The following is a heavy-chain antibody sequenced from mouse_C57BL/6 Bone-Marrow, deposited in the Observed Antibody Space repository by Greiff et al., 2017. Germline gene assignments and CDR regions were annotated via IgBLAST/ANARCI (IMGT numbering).Heavy chain of an antibody. CDR2: IYPGGGYT. D-gene: IGHD4-1*02. V-gene: IGHV1-63*01. Sequence: VQLVESGAELVRPGTSVKMSCKASGYTFTNYWIGWAKQRPGHGLEWIGDIYPGGGYTNYNEKFKGKATLTADKSSSTAYMQFSSLTSEDSAIYYCARSTGTYYFDYWGQGTTLTVSS. CDR1: GYTFTNYW. J-gene: IGHJ2*01. CDR3: ARSTGTYYFDY.